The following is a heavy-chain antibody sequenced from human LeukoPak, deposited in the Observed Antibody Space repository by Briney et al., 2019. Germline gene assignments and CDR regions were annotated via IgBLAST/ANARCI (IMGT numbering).Heavy chain of an antibody. CDR1: GGSISSSSYH. CDR2: IYYSGST. D-gene: IGHD3-9*01. J-gene: IGHJ4*02. Sequence: SETLSLTGTVSGGSISSSSYHWGWIRQPPGKGLEWIGSIYYSGSTYYNPSLKSRVTISVDTSKNQFSLKLSSVTAADTAVYYCATYNYDIGYYFDYGAQGTLVTVSS. CDR3: ATYNYDIGYYFDY. V-gene: IGHV4-39*01.